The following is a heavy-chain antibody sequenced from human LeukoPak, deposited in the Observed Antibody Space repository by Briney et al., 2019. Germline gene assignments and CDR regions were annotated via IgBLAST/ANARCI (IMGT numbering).Heavy chain of an antibody. CDR3: ARHSRGGNIVVVPAREGLDAFDI. Sequence: GESLKISCMGSGYIFPTYWIGWVRQMPGKGLEWMGIIYPGDSDTRYSPSFQGQVTISADKSISAAYLQWSSLKASDTAMYYCARHSRGGNIVVVPAREGLDAFDIWGQGTMVTVSS. V-gene: IGHV5-51*01. CDR2: IYPGDSDT. CDR1: GYIFPTYW. J-gene: IGHJ3*02. D-gene: IGHD2-2*01.